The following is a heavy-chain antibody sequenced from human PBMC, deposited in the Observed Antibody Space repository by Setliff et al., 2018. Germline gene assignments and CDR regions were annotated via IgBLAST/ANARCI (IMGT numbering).Heavy chain of an antibody. D-gene: IGHD3-10*01. CDR2: IKQDGSEK. J-gene: IGHJ5*02. V-gene: IGHV3-7*01. CDR3: ARPSLWFGEFINWFDP. CDR1: GFTFGSYW. Sequence: GGSLRLSCAASGFTFGSYWMSWVRQAPGKGLEWVANIKQDGSEKYYVEPVKGRFTISRDNAKNSLYLQMNSLSAEDTAVYYCARPSLWFGEFINWFDPWGQGTLVTVSS.